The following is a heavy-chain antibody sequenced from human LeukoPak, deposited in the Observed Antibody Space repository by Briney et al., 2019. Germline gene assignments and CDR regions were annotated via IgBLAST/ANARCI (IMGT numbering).Heavy chain of an antibody. J-gene: IGHJ4*02. D-gene: IGHD3-22*01. CDR1: GFTFSSYA. CDR2: ISYDGSNK. V-gene: IGHV3-30-3*01. Sequence: PGGSLRLSCAASGFTFSSYAMHWVRQAPGKGLEWVAVISYDGSNKYYADSVKGRFTISRDNAKNSLYLQMNSLRAEDTAVYYCASTPFPSFYDSSGYYPDYWGQGTLVTVSS. CDR3: ASTPFPSFYDSSGYYPDY.